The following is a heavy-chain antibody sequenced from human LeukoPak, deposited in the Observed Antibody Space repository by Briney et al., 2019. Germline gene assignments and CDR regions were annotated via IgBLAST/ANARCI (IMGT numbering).Heavy chain of an antibody. CDR3: ARHTPFSDISSRLDP. D-gene: IGHD3-9*01. J-gene: IGHJ5*02. CDR1: GYTFGNYW. V-gene: IGHV5-51*01. CDR2: IYEGDSRT. Sequence: GESLKISCKGSGYTFGNYWIAWVRQKPGKGLEWMGIIYEGDSRTRYSPSFQGQVTISADKSISTAYLQWSSLKASDTAMYYCARHTPFSDISSRLDPWGQGTLVTVSS.